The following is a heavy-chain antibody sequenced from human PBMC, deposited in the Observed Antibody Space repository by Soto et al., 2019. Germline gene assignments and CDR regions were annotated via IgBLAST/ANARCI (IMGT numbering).Heavy chain of an antibody. Sequence: PGGSLRLSCAASGFTFSSNWMSWVRQAPGKGLEWVANIKRDGSEKYYVDSVKGRFTISRDNAKNSLYLQMNSLRADDTAVYYCESLEWEYSRYADYWGQGTLVTVYS. CDR3: ESLEWEYSRYADY. CDR2: IKRDGSEK. D-gene: IGHD5-12*01. V-gene: IGHV3-7*01. CDR1: GFTFSSNW. J-gene: IGHJ4*02.